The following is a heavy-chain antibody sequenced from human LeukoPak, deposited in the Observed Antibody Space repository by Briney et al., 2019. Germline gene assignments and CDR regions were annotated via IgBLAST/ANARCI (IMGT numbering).Heavy chain of an antibody. CDR3: ARDLAARHFDY. J-gene: IGHJ4*02. CDR2: IWYDGSKK. D-gene: IGHD6-6*01. CDR1: GFTFSSYG. Sequence: GRSLRLSCEASGFTFSSYGMHGVRQAPDKGLEWGAVIWYDGSKKYYADSVKGRFTNSRDNSKNTLYLQMNSLRGEDTAVYYCARDLAARHFDYWGQGTLVTVSS. V-gene: IGHV3-33*01.